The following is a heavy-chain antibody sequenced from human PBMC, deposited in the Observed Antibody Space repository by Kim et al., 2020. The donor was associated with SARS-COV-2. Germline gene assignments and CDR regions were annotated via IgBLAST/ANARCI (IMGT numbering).Heavy chain of an antibody. CDR1: GFTFGDYA. D-gene: IGHD5-18*01. V-gene: IGHV3-49*04. J-gene: IGHJ6*02. CDR2: IRSKAYGGTT. CDR3: TRDRTAMDFMDV. Sequence: GGSLRLSCTASGFTFGDYAMSWVRQAPGKGLEWVGFIRSKAYGGTTEYAASVKGRFTISRDDSKSIAYLQMNSLKTEDTAVYYCTRDRTAMDFMDVWGQGTTVTVSS.